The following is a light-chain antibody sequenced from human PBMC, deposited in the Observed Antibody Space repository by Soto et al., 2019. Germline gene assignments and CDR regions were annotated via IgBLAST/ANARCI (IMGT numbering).Light chain of an antibody. Sequence: EIVLTQSPGTLSLSPGEGATLSCRASQSVPKNYLGWYKQKTGQAPRLLIYDVSNSATDVPDRFSGSGSETEFTLTISGLEPEDSAVYYCQQYATSPLTFGAGTMLESK. CDR3: QQYATSPLT. CDR1: QSVPKNY. CDR2: DVS. V-gene: IGKV3-20*01. J-gene: IGKJ4*01.